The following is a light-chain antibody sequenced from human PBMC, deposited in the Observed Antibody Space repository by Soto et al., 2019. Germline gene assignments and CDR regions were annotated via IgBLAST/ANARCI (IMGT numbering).Light chain of an antibody. CDR2: GAS. CDR3: QQNNKWPPVT. J-gene: IGKJ4*01. Sequence: EVVMTQSPATVSVSPGEGVTLSCRASQTISNDLAWYQQKPGQAPWLLIYGASTRATGVPARFSGGVSVTELTLTISSLQSEDFAFYYCQQNNKWPPVTFGGGTKVDIK. V-gene: IGKV3-15*01. CDR1: QTISND.